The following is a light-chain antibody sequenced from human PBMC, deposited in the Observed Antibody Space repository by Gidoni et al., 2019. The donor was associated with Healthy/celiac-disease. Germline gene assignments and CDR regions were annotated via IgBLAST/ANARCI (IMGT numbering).Light chain of an antibody. V-gene: IGKV1-39*01. Sequence: DIQTTQSPSSLSASVDDRVTITCRASQSISGYLNWYRQKPGNAPKLLIYAASSLQSGVTSRFSGSAFGTDFTRPISSLQSDDFATYYCQQRITFGQGTRLEIK. CDR3: QQRIT. CDR2: AAS. CDR1: QSISGY. J-gene: IGKJ5*01.